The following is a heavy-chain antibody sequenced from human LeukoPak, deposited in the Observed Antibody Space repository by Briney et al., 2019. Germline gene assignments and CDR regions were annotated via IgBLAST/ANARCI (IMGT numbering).Heavy chain of an antibody. Sequence: GGSLRLSCAASGFTFSSYAMSWVRQAPGKGLGWVSAISGSGGSTYYADSVKGRFTISRDNSKNTLYLQMNSLRAEDTAVYYCAKDANSGYDRYYYYGMDVWGQGTTVTVSS. J-gene: IGHJ6*02. CDR3: AKDANSGYDRYYYYGMDV. V-gene: IGHV3-23*01. D-gene: IGHD5-12*01. CDR2: ISGSGGST. CDR1: GFTFSSYA.